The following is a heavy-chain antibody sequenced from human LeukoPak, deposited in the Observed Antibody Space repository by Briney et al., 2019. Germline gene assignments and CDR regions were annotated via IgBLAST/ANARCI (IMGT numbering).Heavy chain of an antibody. V-gene: IGHV3-23*01. J-gene: IGHJ4*02. CDR1: GFTFSSYA. Sequence: GGSLRLSCAASGFTFSSYAMSWVRHPPGKGLEWVSAISGSGGSTYYADSVKGRFTISRDNSKNTLYLQMNSLRAEDTAVYYCAKEMITMVRGVIPFDYWGQGTLVTVSS. CDR2: ISGSGGST. D-gene: IGHD3-10*01. CDR3: AKEMITMVRGVIPFDY.